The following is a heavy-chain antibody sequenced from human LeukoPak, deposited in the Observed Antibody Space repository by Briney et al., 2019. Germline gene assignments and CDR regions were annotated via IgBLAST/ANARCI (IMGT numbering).Heavy chain of an antibody. CDR2: ISYDGSNK. J-gene: IGHJ4*02. D-gene: IGHD2-2*01. CDR1: GFTFSTYG. CDR3: ANREYHLPALY. V-gene: IGHV3-30*18. Sequence: GGSLRLSCAAAGFTFSTYGMHWVRQAPGKGLEWAAVISYDGSNKYYADSVKGRFTISRDNSKNTLYLQMNSLRAEDTAVYYCANREYHLPALYWGQGTLVTVSS.